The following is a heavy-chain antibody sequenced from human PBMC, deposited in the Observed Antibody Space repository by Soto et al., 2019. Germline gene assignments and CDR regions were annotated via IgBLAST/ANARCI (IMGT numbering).Heavy chain of an antibody. CDR3: AKDRYYYDSSGYYYVWYAFDI. CDR1: GFTFSSYA. D-gene: IGHD3-22*01. J-gene: IGHJ3*02. V-gene: IGHV3-23*01. CDR2: ISGSGGST. Sequence: GGSLRLSCAASGFTFSSYAMSWFRQAPGKGLEWVSAISGSGGSTYYADSVKGRFTISRDNSKNTLYLQMNSLRAEDTAVYYCAKDRYYYDSSGYYYVWYAFDIWGQGTMVTVSS.